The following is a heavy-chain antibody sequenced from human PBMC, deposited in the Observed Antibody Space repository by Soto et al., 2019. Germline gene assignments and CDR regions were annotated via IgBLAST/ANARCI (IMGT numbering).Heavy chain of an antibody. Sequence: HPGGSLRLSCAASGFTFSSDWMHWVRQAPGKGLEWVAVTSFDGSSGYYADSVRGRFTISRDNSNNTLYLQMNSLRAEDTAVYYCAKSPPAVAGYFDYWGQGTLVTVSS. CDR3: AKSPPAVAGYFDY. D-gene: IGHD6-19*01. J-gene: IGHJ4*02. CDR2: TSFDGSSG. V-gene: IGHV3-30*18. CDR1: GFTFSSDW.